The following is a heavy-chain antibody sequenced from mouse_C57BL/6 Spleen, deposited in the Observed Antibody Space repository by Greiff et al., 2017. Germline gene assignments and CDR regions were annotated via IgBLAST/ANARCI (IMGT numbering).Heavy chain of an antibody. D-gene: IGHD2-2*01. CDR2: IDPETGGT. CDR3: TRFYYGYDEGY. V-gene: IGHV1-15*01. Sequence: QVQLQQSGAELVRPGASVTLSCKASGYTFTDYEMHWVKQTPVHGLEWIGAIDPETGGTAYNQKFKGKAILTADKSSSTAYMDLRSLTSEDSAVYYCTRFYYGYDEGYWGQGTTLTVSS. J-gene: IGHJ2*01. CDR1: GYTFTDYE.